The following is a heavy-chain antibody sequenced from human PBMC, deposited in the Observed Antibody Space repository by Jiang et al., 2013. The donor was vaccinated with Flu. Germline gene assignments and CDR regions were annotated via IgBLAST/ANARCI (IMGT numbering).Heavy chain of an antibody. V-gene: IGHV4-31*03. CDR2: IYYSGST. Sequence: GLVKPSQTLSLTCTVSGGSISSGGYYWSWIRQHPGKGLEWIGYIYYSGSTYYNPSLKSRVTISVDTSKNQFSLKLSSVTAADTAVYYCAREVVAATNDAFDIWGQGTMVTVSS. J-gene: IGHJ3*02. CDR3: AREVVAATNDAFDI. CDR1: GGSISSGGYY. D-gene: IGHD2-15*01.